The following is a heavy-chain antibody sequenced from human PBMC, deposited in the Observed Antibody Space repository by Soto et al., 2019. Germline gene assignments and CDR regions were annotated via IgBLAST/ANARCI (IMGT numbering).Heavy chain of an antibody. V-gene: IGHV1-18*01. CDR1: GYTFTSYG. CDR2: ISAYNGNT. D-gene: IGHD2-15*01. J-gene: IGHJ6*02. CDR3: ARGIVVVVAATPPPHYYYYGMDV. Sequence: GASVKVSCKASGYTFTSYGISWVRQAPGQGLEWMGWISAYNGNTNYAQKLQGRVTMTTDTSTSTAYMELRSLRSDDTAVYYCARGIVVVVAATPPPHYYYYGMDVWGQGTTVTVS.